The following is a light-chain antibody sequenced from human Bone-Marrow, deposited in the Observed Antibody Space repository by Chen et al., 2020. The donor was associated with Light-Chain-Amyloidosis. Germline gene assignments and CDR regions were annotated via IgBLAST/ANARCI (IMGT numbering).Light chain of an antibody. CDR2: DVS. V-gene: IGLV2-14*01. J-gene: IGLJ2*01. CDR1: SSDVGGYNY. Sequence: QSVLTQPASVSGSPGQSITISCTGTSSDVGGYNYVSWYQQHPGKAPQLMIYDVSYRPSGVSSRFSGSKSGNTASLTISGLQTEDEADYYCCSYAGTYVVFGGGTKLTVL. CDR3: CSYAGTYVV.